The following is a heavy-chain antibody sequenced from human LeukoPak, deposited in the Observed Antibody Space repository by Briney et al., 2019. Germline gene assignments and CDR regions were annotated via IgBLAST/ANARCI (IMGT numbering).Heavy chain of an antibody. J-gene: IGHJ5*02. CDR2: IYYSGST. CDR1: GGSISSYY. D-gene: IGHD3-10*01. V-gene: IGHV4-59*01. Sequence: SETLSLTCTVSGGSISSYYWSWIRQPPGKGLEWIGYIYYSGSTNYNPSLKSRVTISVDTSKNQFSLKLSSVTAADTAVYYCARIRSSPDYYGSGSYSNWFDPWGQGTLVTVSS. CDR3: ARIRSSPDYYGSGSYSNWFDP.